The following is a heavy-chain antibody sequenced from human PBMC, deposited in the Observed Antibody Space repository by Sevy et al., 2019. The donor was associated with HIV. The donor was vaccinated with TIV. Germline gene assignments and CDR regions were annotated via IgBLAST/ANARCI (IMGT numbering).Heavy chain of an antibody. CDR3: AKDRRLFGEVLGDAFDI. V-gene: IGHV3-30-3*01. CDR1: GFTFSSYA. CDR2: ISYDGSNK. Sequence: GGSLRLSCAASGFTFSSYAMHWVRQAPGKGLEWVAVISYDGSNKYYADSVKGRFTISRDNSKNTLYLQMNSLRAEDTAVYYCAKDRRLFGEVLGDAFDIWGQGTMVTVSS. D-gene: IGHD3-10*02. J-gene: IGHJ3*02.